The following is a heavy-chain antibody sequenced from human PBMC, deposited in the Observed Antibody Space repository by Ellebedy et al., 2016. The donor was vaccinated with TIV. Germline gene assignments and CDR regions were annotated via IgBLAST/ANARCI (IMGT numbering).Heavy chain of an antibody. CDR2: IKQDGSEK. D-gene: IGHD3-10*01. CDR3: AVPLVRGVIVDGN. Sequence: GESLKISCAASGFTFSSYWMTWVRQAPGKGLEWVANIKQDGSEKYYVDSVRGRFTISRDNAKNSMYLQINSLRAEDTAVYYCAVPLVRGVIVDGNWGQGTLVTVSS. V-gene: IGHV3-7*01. CDR1: GFTFSSYW. J-gene: IGHJ4*02.